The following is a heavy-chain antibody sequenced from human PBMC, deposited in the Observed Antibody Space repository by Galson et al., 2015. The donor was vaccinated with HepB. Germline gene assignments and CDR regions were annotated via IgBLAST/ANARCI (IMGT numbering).Heavy chain of an antibody. CDR3: ARVFHPLRDLGLDGDH. V-gene: IGHV1-18*01. J-gene: IGHJ4*02. D-gene: IGHD1-26*01. Sequence: SVKVSCKASGYTFSSYSISWVQQAPGQGLEWMGCVDVDNGNTKYAQKFQGRVTMTADTSTSTAYMELRSLRSDDTAVYYCARVFHPLRDLGLDGDHWGQGTLVTV. CDR2: VDVDNGNT. CDR1: GYTFSSYS.